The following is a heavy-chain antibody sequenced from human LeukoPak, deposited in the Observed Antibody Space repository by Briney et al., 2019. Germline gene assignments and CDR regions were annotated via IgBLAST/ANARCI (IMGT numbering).Heavy chain of an antibody. D-gene: IGHD3-22*01. V-gene: IGHV1-46*01. Sequence: GASVKVSCKASGYTFTSYYMHWVRQAPGQGLEWMGIINPSGGSTSYAQKFQGRVTMTRDTSTSTVYMELSSLRSEDTAVYYCARDRYDSSGYYHWFDYWGQGTLVTVSS. CDR2: INPSGGST. CDR3: ARDRYDSSGYYHWFDY. J-gene: IGHJ4*02. CDR1: GYTFTSYY.